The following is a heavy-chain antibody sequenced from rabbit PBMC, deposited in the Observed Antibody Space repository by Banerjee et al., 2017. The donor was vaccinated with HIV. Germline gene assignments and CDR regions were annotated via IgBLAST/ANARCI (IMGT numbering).Heavy chain of an antibody. D-gene: IGHD1-1*01. Sequence: QSLEESGGDLVKPGASLTLTCTASGFSFSSSYYMCWVRQAPGKGLEWIACIYAGSSGYTYYASWAKGRFTISKTSSTTVTLQMTSLTVADTATYFCAREGASSSGYYLWGPGTLVTVS. CDR2: IYAGSSGYT. CDR3: AREGASSSGYYL. V-gene: IGHV1S40*01. CDR1: GFSFSSSYY. J-gene: IGHJ4*01.